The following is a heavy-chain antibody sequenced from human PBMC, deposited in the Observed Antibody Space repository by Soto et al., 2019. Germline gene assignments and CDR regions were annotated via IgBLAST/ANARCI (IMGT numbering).Heavy chain of an antibody. CDR2: ISGDGATT. CDR1: AFTFRTCG. CDR3: AKVERYSRSQPLI. Sequence: EVQLLESGGGLVQPGGSLRLSCEASAFTFRTCGMNWVRQAPGKGLEWVSSISGDGATTYYTDSVKGRFTISRDISKNTLYLKMNSLRTEDTAVDYCAKVERYSRSQPLIWGRGAMGAVSS. V-gene: IGHV3-23*01. D-gene: IGHD6-13*01. J-gene: IGHJ4*02.